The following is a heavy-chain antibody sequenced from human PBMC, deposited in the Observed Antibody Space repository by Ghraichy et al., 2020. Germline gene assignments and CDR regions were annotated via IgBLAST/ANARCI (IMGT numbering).Heavy chain of an antibody. Sequence: GGSLRLSYAASGFTFNTYAMTWVRQAPGKGLEWVSSLIGSGDITYYADSVKGRFTISRDNSKNTLYLQMTSLRAEDTAVYYCAKGHYYDSSGYFSDYYFDYWGQGTLVTVSS. CDR1: GFTFNTYA. CDR3: AKGHYYDSSGYFSDYYFDY. V-gene: IGHV3-23*01. D-gene: IGHD3-22*01. CDR2: LIGSGDIT. J-gene: IGHJ4*02.